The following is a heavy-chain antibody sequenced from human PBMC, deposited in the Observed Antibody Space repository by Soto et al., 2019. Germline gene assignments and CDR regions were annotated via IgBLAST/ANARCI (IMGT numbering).Heavy chain of an antibody. D-gene: IGHD6-19*01. V-gene: IGHV4-59*01. CDR3: ARSKQWLVHNWFDP. CDR1: GGSISSYY. J-gene: IGHJ5*02. CDR2: IYYSGST. Sequence: SETLSLTCTVSGGSISSYYWSWIRQPPGKGLEWIGYIYYSGSTNYNPSLKSRVTISVDTSKNQFSLKLSSVTAADTAVYYCARSKQWLVHNWFDPWGQGTLVTVSS.